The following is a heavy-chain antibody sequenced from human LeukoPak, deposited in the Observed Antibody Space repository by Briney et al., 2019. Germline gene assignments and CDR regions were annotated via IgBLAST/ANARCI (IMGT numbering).Heavy chain of an antibody. CDR2: INPNSGGT. J-gene: IGHJ4*02. V-gene: IGHV1-2*02. Sequence: GASVKVSCKASEYTFTGYYMHCVRQAPGQGLEWMGWINPNSGGTNYAQKFQGRVTMTRDTSSSAAYMELSRLRSDDTAVYYCARAGYHILTGPPDYFDYWGQGTLVTVSS. CDR3: ARAGYHILTGPPDYFDY. D-gene: IGHD3-9*01. CDR1: EYTFTGYY.